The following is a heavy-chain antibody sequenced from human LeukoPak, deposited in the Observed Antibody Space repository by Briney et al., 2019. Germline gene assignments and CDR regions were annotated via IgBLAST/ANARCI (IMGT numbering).Heavy chain of an antibody. CDR3: ARTPRITMIVVSRGAFDI. J-gene: IGHJ3*02. CDR1: GGSISNKY. D-gene: IGHD3-22*01. CDR2: IYYSGST. V-gene: IGHV4-30-4*08. Sequence: SETLSLTCSISGGSISNKYWSWIRQPPGKGLEWIGYIYYSGSTYYNPSLKSRVTISVDTSKNQFSLKLSSVTAADTAVYYCARTPRITMIVVSRGAFDIWGQGTMVTVSS.